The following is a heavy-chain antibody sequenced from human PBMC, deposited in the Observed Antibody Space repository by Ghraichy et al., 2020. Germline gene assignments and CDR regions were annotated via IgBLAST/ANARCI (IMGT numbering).Heavy chain of an antibody. Sequence: SETLSLTCTVSGGSISSYYWSWIRRPPGKGLEWIGYISYSGSTNYNPSLRSRVTISVDTSKNQFSLKLSSVTAAETAVYYCARGQWRSGYFDLWGRGTLVTVSS. V-gene: IGHV4-59*01. CDR1: GGSISSYY. CDR2: ISYSGST. J-gene: IGHJ2*01. CDR3: ARGQWRSGYFDL. D-gene: IGHD2-8*01.